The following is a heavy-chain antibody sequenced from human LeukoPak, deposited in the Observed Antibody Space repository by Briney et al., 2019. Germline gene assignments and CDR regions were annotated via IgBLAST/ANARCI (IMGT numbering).Heavy chain of an antibody. V-gene: IGHV1-2*02. Sequence: GASVKVSCKASGYTFTGYYMHWVRQAPGQGLEWMGWINPSSGGTNYAQKFQGRVTMTRDTSISTAYMELSRLRSDDTAVYYCARGPGPDFLAPNWGQGTLVTVSS. J-gene: IGHJ4*02. D-gene: IGHD3-3*01. CDR3: ARGPGPDFLAPN. CDR2: INPSSGGT. CDR1: GYTFTGYY.